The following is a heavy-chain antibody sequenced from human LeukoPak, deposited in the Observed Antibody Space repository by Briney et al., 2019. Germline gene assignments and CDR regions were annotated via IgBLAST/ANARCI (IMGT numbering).Heavy chain of an antibody. CDR2: MNPNSGNT. V-gene: IGHV1-8*01. D-gene: IGHD3-10*01. CDR1: GYTFTSYD. CDR3: AREGRITMVRGVISLPPDY. Sequence: ASVKVSCKASGYTFTSYDINWVRQATGQGLEWMGWMNPNSGNTGYAQKFQGRVTMTRNTSISTAYMELSSLSSEDTAVYYCAREGRITMVRGVISLPPDYWGQGTLVTVSS. J-gene: IGHJ4*02.